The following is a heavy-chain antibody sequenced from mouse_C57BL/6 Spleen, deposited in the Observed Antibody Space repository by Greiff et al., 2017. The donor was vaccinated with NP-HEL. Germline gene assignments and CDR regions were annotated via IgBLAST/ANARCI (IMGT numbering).Heavy chain of an antibody. CDR1: GYTFTSYW. Sequence: VQLQESGAELMKPGASVKLSCKATGYTFTSYWIEWVKQRPGHGLEWIGEILPGSGSTNYNEKFKGKATFTADTSSNTAYMQLSSLTTEDSAIYYCARRKDFAGSSYVNYFDYWGQGTTLTVSS. D-gene: IGHD1-1*01. CDR3: ARRKDFAGSSYVNYFDY. V-gene: IGHV1-9*01. J-gene: IGHJ2*01. CDR2: ILPGSGST.